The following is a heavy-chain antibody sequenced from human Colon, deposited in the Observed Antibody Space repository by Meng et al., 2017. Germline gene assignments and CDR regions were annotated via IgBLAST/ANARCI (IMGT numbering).Heavy chain of an antibody. CDR1: GDSISSTTW. CDR2: IYHTGTT. Sequence: QLQLQESGPGLVKPSGTLSVTCAVSGDSISSTTWWNWVRQAPGQGLEWIGEIYHTGTTNINPSFKSRVTMSIDKSRNEFSLKLNSLTAADTAIYYCARWGITYDAAQSFDYWGQGILVTVSS. J-gene: IGHJ5*01. CDR3: ARWGITYDAAQSFDY. V-gene: IGHV4-4*02. D-gene: IGHD2-15*01.